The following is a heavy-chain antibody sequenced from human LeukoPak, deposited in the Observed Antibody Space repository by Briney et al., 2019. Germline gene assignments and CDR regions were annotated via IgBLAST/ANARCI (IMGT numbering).Heavy chain of an antibody. CDR3: ARSSYTSGSSYFDY. CDR1: GFTFSDYY. D-gene: IGHD3-10*01. V-gene: IGHV3-11*03. J-gene: IGHJ4*02. CDR2: ISSTTSYT. Sequence: GGSLRLSCAASGFTFSDYYMSWIRQAPGEGLEWLSYISSTTSYTDYADSVKGRFTISRDNAKNSLYLQMNSLRAEDTAVYYCARSSYTSGSSYFDYWGRGTQVTVSA.